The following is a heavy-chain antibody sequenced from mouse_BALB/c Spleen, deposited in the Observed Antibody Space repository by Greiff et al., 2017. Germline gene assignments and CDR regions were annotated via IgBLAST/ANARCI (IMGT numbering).Heavy chain of an antibody. CDR3: ARGGDGYPYWYFDV. CDR2: ISSGGST. CDR1: GFTFSSYA. J-gene: IGHJ1*01. D-gene: IGHD2-3*01. Sequence: EVKLMESGGGLVKPGGSLKLSCAASGFTFSSYAMSWVRQTPEKRLEWVASISSGGSTYYPDSVKGRFTISRDNARNILYLQMSSLRSEDTAMYYCARGGDGYPYWYFDVWGAGTTVTVSS. V-gene: IGHV5-6-5*01.